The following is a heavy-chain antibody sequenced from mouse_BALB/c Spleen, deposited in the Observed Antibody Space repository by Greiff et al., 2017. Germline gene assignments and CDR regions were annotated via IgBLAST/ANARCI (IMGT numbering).Heavy chain of an antibody. J-gene: IGHJ2*01. CDR1: GYTFTDYN. CDR3: ARYYYGSREFDY. V-gene: IGHV1-18*01. Sequence: VQVQQSGPELVKPGASVKLPCKASGYTFTDYNIDWVKQSHGKSLEWIGDINPNNGGTIYNQKFKGKATLTVDKSSSTAYMELRSLTSEDTAVYYCARYYYGSREFDYWGQGTTLTVSA. CDR2: INPNNGGT. D-gene: IGHD1-1*01.